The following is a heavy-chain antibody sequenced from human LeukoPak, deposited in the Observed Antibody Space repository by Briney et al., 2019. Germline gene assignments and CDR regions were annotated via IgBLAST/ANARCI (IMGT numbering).Heavy chain of an antibody. J-gene: IGHJ4*02. Sequence: GGALRLSCAASGYTFSNYWMTWVRQAPGKGREWVAHIDQDGSEIYSVDSVKGRFRISRDNAQTALDLQMNSLRAEDTAVYYCARAYYYGSGDYYSWAYFDFWGLGTLVTVSS. CDR2: IDQDGSEI. CDR1: GYTFSNYW. CDR3: ARAYYYGSGDYYSWAYFDF. V-gene: IGHV3-7*04. D-gene: IGHD3-10*01.